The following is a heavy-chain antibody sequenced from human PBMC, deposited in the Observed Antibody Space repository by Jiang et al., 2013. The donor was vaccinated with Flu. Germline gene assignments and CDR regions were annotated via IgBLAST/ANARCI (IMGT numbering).Heavy chain of an antibody. D-gene: IGHD5/OR15-5a*01. V-gene: IGHV4-34*01. CDR1: GGSFGNNY. CDR2: INRSGTT. CDR3: VREDGVVSVNGGGNWFDP. J-gene: IGHJ5*02. Sequence: LLKPSETLSLTCAVSGGSFGNNYWSWIRQPPGKRLEWIGEINRSGTTNYSPALKSRVTISLDKSRNQFSLRLSSMTAADSAIYYCVREDGVVSVNGGGNWFDPWGQGTLVTVSS.